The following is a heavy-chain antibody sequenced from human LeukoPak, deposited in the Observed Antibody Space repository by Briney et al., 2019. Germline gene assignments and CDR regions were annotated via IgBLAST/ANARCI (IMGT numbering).Heavy chain of an antibody. Sequence: GGSLRLSCAASGFTFDDYGMSWVRQAPGKGLEWVSAISGSGGSTCYADSVKGRFTISRDNSKNTLYLQMNSLRAEDTAVYYCAKEHYDYVWGSYSYDYWGQGTLVTVSS. D-gene: IGHD3-16*01. CDR1: GFTFDDYG. V-gene: IGHV3-23*01. CDR2: ISGSGGST. J-gene: IGHJ4*02. CDR3: AKEHYDYVWGSYSYDY.